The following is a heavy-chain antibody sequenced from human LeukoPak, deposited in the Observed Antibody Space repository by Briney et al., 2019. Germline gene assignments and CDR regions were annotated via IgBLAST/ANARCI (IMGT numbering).Heavy chain of an antibody. CDR2: INPNSGGT. CDR1: GYTFTGYY. Sequence: GASVKVSCKASGYTFTGYYMHWVRQAPGQGLEWMGWINPNSGGTNYAQKFQGRVTMTRDTSISTAYMELSRLRSDDTAVYYCARDKAAVAGTERYYYYMDVWGKGTTVTVSS. J-gene: IGHJ6*03. CDR3: ARDKAAVAGTERYYYYMDV. D-gene: IGHD6-19*01. V-gene: IGHV1-2*02.